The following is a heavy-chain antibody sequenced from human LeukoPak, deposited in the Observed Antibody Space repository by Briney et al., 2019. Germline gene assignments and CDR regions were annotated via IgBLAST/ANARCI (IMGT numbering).Heavy chain of an antibody. CDR1: GFTFSSYA. D-gene: IGHD4-17*01. V-gene: IGHV3-23*01. Sequence: GGSLRLSCAASGFTFSSYAMSWVRQAPGKGLEWVSAISGSGGSTYYADSVKGRFTISRDDSKNTLYLQMNSLRAEDTAVYYCAKTYGDGTTVDYWGQGTLVTVSS. CDR3: AKTYGDGTTVDY. J-gene: IGHJ4*02. CDR2: ISGSGGST.